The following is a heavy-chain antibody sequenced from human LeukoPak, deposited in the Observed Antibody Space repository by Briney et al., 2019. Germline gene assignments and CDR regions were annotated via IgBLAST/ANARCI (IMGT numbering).Heavy chain of an antibody. J-gene: IGHJ6*02. CDR3: ARDRSSRAYGMDV. CDR2: IYYSGST. V-gene: IGHV4-31*03. CDR1: GGSISSSSYY. D-gene: IGHD6-13*01. Sequence: TLSLTCIVSGGSISSSSYYWSWIRQHPGKGLEWIGYIYYSGSTYYNPSLKSRVTISVDTSKNQFSLKLSSVTAADTAVYYCARDRSSRAYGMDVWGQGTTVTVSS.